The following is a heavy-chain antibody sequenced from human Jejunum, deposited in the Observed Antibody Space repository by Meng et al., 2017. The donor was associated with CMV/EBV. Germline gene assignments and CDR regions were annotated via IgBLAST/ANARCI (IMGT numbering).Heavy chain of an antibody. V-gene: IGHV4-59*08. CDR2: NYYSGST. CDR3: ARHQNGGTYPLDY. D-gene: IGHD3-16*02. Sequence: VRLRDARPGLVNPSETLSITCAGSGGSISTYYWSWIRQPPGKGLEWIGNNYYSGSTNYNPSLASRVTISVDSSKNQFSLKLSSVTAADTAVYYCARHQNGGTYPLDYWGQGTLVTVSS. CDR1: GGSISTYY. J-gene: IGHJ4*02.